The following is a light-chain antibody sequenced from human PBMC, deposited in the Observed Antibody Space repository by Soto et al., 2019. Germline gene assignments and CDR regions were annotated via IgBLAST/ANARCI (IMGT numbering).Light chain of an antibody. CDR3: CLYIGATTYV. J-gene: IGLJ1*01. CDR1: SGSGGRFSL. Sequence: QSALAQPASVSGSPGQSVIIPRTGTSGSGGRFSLLSWYQQHQGKAPKVMISECHRRPSGVPDRFSGSTSVNSASLTISGLQADDEADYYCCLYIGATTYVFGTGTKVTVL. CDR2: ECH. V-gene: IGLV2-23*01.